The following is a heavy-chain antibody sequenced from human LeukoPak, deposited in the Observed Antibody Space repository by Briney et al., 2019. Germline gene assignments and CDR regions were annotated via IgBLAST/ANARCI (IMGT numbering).Heavy chain of an antibody. D-gene: IGHD3-10*01. CDR3: ARAVGPYDY. J-gene: IGHJ4*02. CDR2: MWYDGSIK. CDR1: GFTFSTYG. Sequence: GGSLRLSCAASGFTFSTYGMHWVRQAPGKGLEWVAVMWYDGSIKYYADSVKDRFTISRDISKNTLYLQMNSLRAEDTGVYYCARAVGPYDYWGQGTLVTVSS. V-gene: IGHV3-33*01.